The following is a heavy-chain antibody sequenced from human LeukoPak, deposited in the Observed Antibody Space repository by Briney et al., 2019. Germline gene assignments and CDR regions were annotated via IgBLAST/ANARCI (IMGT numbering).Heavy chain of an antibody. Sequence: GGSLRLSCAASGFTFSSYGMHWVRQAPGKGLEWVAFIRYDGSNKYYADSVKGRFTISRDNSKNTLYLQMNSLRAEDTAVYYCARVKAIGEHYYDSSGYHPALDYWGQGTLVTVSS. CDR3: ARVKAIGEHYYDSSGYHPALDY. J-gene: IGHJ4*02. D-gene: IGHD3-22*01. CDR2: IRYDGSNK. CDR1: GFTFSSYG. V-gene: IGHV3-30*02.